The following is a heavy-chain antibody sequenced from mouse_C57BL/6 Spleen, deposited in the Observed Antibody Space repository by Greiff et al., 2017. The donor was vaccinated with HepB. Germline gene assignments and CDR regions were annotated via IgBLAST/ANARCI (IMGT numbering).Heavy chain of an antibody. Sequence: QVQLKESGAELARPGASVKLSCKASGYTFTSYGISWVKQRTGQGLEWIGEIYPRSGNTYYNEKFKGKATLTADKSSSTAYMELRSLTSEDSAVYFCARSSLRGAMDYWGQGTSVTVSS. CDR3: ARSSLRGAMDY. J-gene: IGHJ4*01. D-gene: IGHD1-1*01. CDR1: GYTFTSYG. CDR2: IYPRSGNT. V-gene: IGHV1-81*01.